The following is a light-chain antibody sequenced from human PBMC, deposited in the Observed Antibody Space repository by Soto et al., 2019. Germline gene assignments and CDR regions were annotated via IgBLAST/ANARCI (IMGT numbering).Light chain of an antibody. Sequence: QSVLTQPASVSGSPGQSITISCTGTSSDVGSYNLVSWYQLHPGKAPKLMIYEDSKRPSGVSDRFSGSKSGNTASLTISGLQAEDEADYHCCSYAGSNTVLFGGGTKVTVL. V-gene: IGLV2-23*01. J-gene: IGLJ3*02. CDR2: EDS. CDR1: SSDVGSYNL. CDR3: CSYAGSNTVL.